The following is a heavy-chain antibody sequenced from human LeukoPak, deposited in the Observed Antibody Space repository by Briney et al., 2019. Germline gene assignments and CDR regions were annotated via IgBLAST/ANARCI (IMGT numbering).Heavy chain of an antibody. V-gene: IGHV1-69*13. Sequence: ASVKVSCKASGCTFSSYAISWVRQAPGQGLEWMGGSIPIFGTANYAQKFQGRVTITADESTSTAYMELSSLRSEDTAVYYCARIPGRLRADYYYYYMDVWGKGTTVTVSS. CDR1: GCTFSSYA. J-gene: IGHJ6*03. CDR2: SIPIFGTA. CDR3: ARIPGRLRADYYYYYMDV. D-gene: IGHD5-12*01.